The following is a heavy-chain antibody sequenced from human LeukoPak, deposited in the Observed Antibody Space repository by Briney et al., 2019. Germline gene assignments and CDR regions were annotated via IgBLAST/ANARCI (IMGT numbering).Heavy chain of an antibody. J-gene: IGHJ5*02. D-gene: IGHD3-10*01. Sequence: SETLSLTCTASGGSISSYYWSWIRQPPGKGLEWIGYIYYSGSTNYNPSLKSRVTISVDTSKNQCSLKLSSVTAADTAVYYCARADPYYGSGSYMVRFDPWGQGTLVTVSS. CDR2: IYYSGST. CDR1: GGSISSYY. CDR3: ARADPYYGSGSYMVRFDP. V-gene: IGHV4-59*01.